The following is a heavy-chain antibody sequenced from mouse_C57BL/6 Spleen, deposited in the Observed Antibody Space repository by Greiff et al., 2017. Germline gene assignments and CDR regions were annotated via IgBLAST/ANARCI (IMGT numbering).Heavy chain of an antibody. CDR2: IDPSDSYT. Sequence: QVQLKPPGAELVMPGASVKLSCKASGYTFTSYWMHWVKQRPGQGLEWIGEIDPSDSYTNYNQKFKGKSTLTVDKSSSTAYMQLSSLTSEDSAVYYCARRGWDSFDYWGQGTTLTVSS. D-gene: IGHD2-3*01. J-gene: IGHJ2*01. V-gene: IGHV1-69*01. CDR1: GYTFTSYW. CDR3: ARRGWDSFDY.